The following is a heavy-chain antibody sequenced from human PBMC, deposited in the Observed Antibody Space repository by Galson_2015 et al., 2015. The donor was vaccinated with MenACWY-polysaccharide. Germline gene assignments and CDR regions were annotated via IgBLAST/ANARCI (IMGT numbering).Heavy chain of an antibody. V-gene: IGHV3-48*03. CDR2: INYIATAI. CDR3: ARIYQGGTFDI. D-gene: IGHD2-2*01. Sequence: SLRLSCAASGFTFGLYEMTWVRQAPGKGLEWISYINYIATAIYYADSVKGRFTVSRDNTKNSLFLQMNSLRAEDTAVCYCARIYQGGTFDIWGQGTMVTVSS. CDR1: GFTFGLYE. J-gene: IGHJ3*02.